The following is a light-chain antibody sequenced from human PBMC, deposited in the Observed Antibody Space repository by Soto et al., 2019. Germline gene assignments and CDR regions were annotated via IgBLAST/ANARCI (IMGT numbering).Light chain of an antibody. CDR1: QSVRSSF. J-gene: IGKJ1*01. CDR3: QQYDSSPWT. Sequence: ESVLTQSPGTLSLSPGERATLSCRASQSVRSSFLAWYQLKPGQAPRLLIYGASSRATGIPDRFSGSGSGTDFTLTISRLEPEDFAVYYCQQYDSSPWTCGQGTKVEIK. CDR2: GAS. V-gene: IGKV3-20*01.